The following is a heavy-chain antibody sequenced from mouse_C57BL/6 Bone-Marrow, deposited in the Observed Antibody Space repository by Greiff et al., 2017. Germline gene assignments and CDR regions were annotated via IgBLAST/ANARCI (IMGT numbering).Heavy chain of an antibody. CDR2: IDPSDSYT. CDR3: ARKDDCAY. J-gene: IGHJ3*01. CDR1: GYTFTSYW. Sequence: QVQLQQPGAELVRPGTSVKLSCKASGYTFTSYWMHWVKQRPGQGLEWIGVIDPSDSYTNYNQKFKGKATLTVDTSSSTAYMQLISLTSEDSAVYYCARKDDCAYWGQGTLVTVSA. D-gene: IGHD2-4*01. V-gene: IGHV1-59*01.